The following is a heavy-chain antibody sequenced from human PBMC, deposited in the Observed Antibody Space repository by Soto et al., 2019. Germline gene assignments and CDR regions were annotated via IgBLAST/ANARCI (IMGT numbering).Heavy chain of an antibody. V-gene: IGHV1-69*01. D-gene: IGHD5-12*01. Sequence: QVQLVQSGAEVQKPGSSVKVSCKASGGTFSSYAISWVRQAPGQGLEWMGGIIPIFGTANYAQQIQGRVTITADESKSTAHMELSRLRSEDTAVYCCARDIGAGSYDYGYCSYGMDVWGQGTTVTVSS. CDR1: GGTFSSYA. CDR3: ARDIGAGSYDYGYCSYGMDV. CDR2: IIPIFGTA. J-gene: IGHJ6*02.